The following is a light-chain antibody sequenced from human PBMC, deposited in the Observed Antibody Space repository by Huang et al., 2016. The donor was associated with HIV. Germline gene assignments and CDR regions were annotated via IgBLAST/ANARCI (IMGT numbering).Light chain of an antibody. V-gene: IGKV4-1*01. CDR3: QQYYKTPLT. Sequence: DIVMTQSPDALAVSLGERATIPCKSSRSVFHSPNKNNYLAWYQQKPGQPPKMLRYWASARESGVPDRFNGSGSGTDFTFTISSLQAEDVALYYCQQYYKTPLTFGGGTRVELK. J-gene: IGKJ4*01. CDR1: RSVFHSPNKNNY. CDR2: WAS.